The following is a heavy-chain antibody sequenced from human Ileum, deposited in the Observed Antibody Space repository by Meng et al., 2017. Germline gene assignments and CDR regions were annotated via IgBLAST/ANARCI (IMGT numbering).Heavy chain of an antibody. D-gene: IGHD3-22*01. CDR2: IFQSGRT. Sequence: QVPLAGPGPRLWVPARTLSLTGAVAGTCWSCVRQPPGKGLEWIGEIFQSGRTNYNPSLKRRVTISIDKSKSQISLQLSAVTAADTAVYSCATSNDRDVYYLGYWGQGTLVTVSS. CDR3: ATSNDRDVYYLGY. V-gene: IGHV4-4*01. CDR1: GTC. J-gene: IGHJ4*02.